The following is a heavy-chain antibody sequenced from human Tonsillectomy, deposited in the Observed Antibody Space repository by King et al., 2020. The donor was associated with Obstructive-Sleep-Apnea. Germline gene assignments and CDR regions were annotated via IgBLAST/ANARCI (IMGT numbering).Heavy chain of an antibody. CDR1: GGSISSYY. D-gene: IGHD3-16*02. CDR3: ARMEDYVWGSYRPNWFDP. CDR2: IYYSGST. V-gene: IGHV4-59*08. Sequence: VQLQESGPGLVKPSETLSLTCTVSGGSISSYYWSWIRQPPGKGLEWIGYIYYSGSTNYNPSLKSRVTISVDTSKNQFSLKLSSVTAADTAVYYCARMEDYVWGSYRPNWFDPWGQGTLVTVSS. J-gene: IGHJ5*02.